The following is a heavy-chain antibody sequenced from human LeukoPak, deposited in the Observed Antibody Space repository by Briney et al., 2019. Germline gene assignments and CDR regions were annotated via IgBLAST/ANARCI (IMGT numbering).Heavy chain of an antibody. CDR1: GFTFSIDR. V-gene: IGHV3-7*01. Sequence: GGSLRLSCAASGFTFSIDRMSWVRQAPGKGLEWVANIKQGGSEKYYVDSVQGRFTISRDNAKNSLYLQMNSLRAEDTDVYYCARDLEPDAFDIWGQGTMVTVSS. CDR2: IKQGGSEK. D-gene: IGHD1-1*01. J-gene: IGHJ3*02. CDR3: ARDLEPDAFDI.